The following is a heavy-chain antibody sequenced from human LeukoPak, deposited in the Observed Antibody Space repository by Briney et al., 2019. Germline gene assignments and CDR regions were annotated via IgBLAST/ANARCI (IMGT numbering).Heavy chain of an antibody. J-gene: IGHJ6*02. CDR2: ISGSGGST. D-gene: IGHD5-12*01. CDR1: GFTFSSYA. Sequence: PGGSLRLSCAASGFTFSSYAMSWVRQAPGKGLEWVSAISGSGGSTYYADSVKGRFTISRDNSKNTLYLQMDSLRAEDTAVYYCAKGFNGYNYDYYYYYGMDVWGQGTTVTVSS. V-gene: IGHV3-23*01. CDR3: AKGFNGYNYDYYYYYGMDV.